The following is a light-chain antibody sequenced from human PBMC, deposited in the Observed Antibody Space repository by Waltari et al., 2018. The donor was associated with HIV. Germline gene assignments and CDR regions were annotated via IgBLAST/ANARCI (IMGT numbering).Light chain of an antibody. V-gene: IGLV2-14*03. Sequence: QSALTQPASVSGSPGQSITISCTGTSNDVGGYNYVSWYQQHPGKAPKLMIYDVTTRPSGVSDRFPGSKSGNTASLTISGLQAEDEADYYCSSYTKTLYVIFGGGTKLTVL. CDR3: SSYTKTLYVI. J-gene: IGLJ2*01. CDR2: DVT. CDR1: SNDVGGYNY.